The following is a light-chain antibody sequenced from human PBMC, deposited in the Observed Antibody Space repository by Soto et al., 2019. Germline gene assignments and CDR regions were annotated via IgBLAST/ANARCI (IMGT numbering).Light chain of an antibody. CDR3: QQYGGSPRT. V-gene: IGKV3-20*01. J-gene: IGKJ1*01. CDR1: QSISSFY. CDR2: DAS. Sequence: EIVLTQSPGTLSLSPGERATLSCRASQSISSFYLAWYQQTPGQAPRLLIYDASSRAAGIPDRFSGGGSGTDFTLTISRLEPEDVGVYYCQQYGGSPRTFGQGTKVDI.